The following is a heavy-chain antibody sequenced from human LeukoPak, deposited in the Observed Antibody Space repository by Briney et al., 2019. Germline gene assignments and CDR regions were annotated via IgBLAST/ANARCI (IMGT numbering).Heavy chain of an antibody. D-gene: IGHD3-22*01. V-gene: IGHV3-7*01. J-gene: IGHJ3*02. CDR2: IVEGGDVK. CDR1: GFTFSAYW. Sequence: GGSLRLSCAASGFTFSAYWMTWVRQAPGKGLAWVANIVEGGDVKYYADSVKGRFTISRDNTKNSLYLQMTSLRADDTAVYYCAREGHSSGRAGTFDIWGQGITVTVSS. CDR3: AREGHSSGRAGTFDI.